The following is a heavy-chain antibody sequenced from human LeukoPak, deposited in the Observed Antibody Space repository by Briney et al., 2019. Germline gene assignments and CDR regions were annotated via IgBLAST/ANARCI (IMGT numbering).Heavy chain of an antibody. CDR3: AKVGYYDSSGYFDY. CDR2: IWYDGSNK. J-gene: IGHJ4*02. CDR1: EFTFNSYG. V-gene: IGHV3-33*06. D-gene: IGHD3-22*01. Sequence: PGGSLRLSCAASEFTFNSYGMHWVRQAPGKGLEWVAVIWYDGSNKYYADSVKGRFTISRDNSKNTLYLQMNSLRAEDTAVYYCAKVGYYDSSGYFDYWGQGTLVTVSS.